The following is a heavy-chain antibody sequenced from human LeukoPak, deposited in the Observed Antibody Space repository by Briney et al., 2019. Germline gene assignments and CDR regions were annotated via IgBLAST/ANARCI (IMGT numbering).Heavy chain of an antibody. J-gene: IGHJ6*03. D-gene: IGHD5-18*01. CDR1: GFTFSSYW. CDR3: ARRDTAMDYGYYYYYMDV. Sequence: GGSLRLSCAASGFTFSSYWMSWFRQAPGKGLEGVANIKQDGSEKYYVDSVKGRFTISRDSAKNSLYLQMNSLRAEDTAVYYCARRDTAMDYGYYYYYMDVWGKGTTVTVSS. CDR2: IKQDGSEK. V-gene: IGHV3-7*01.